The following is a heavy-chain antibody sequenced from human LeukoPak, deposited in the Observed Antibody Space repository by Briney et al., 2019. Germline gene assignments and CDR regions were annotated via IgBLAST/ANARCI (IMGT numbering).Heavy chain of an antibody. D-gene: IGHD3-10*01. CDR1: GFTFSDYY. Sequence: GGSLRLSCAASGFTFSDYYMSWIRQAPGKGLEWVSYISSSGSTIYYADSVKGRFTISRDNAKNSLYLQMNSLRAEGTAVYYCASSYYGSGSYYAFDIWGQGTMVTVSS. CDR3: ASSYYGSGSYYAFDI. V-gene: IGHV3-11*04. CDR2: ISSSGSTI. J-gene: IGHJ3*02.